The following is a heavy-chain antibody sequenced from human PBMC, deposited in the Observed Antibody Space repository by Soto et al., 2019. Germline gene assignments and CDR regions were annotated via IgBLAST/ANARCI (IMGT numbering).Heavy chain of an antibody. CDR1: GGAISSSSYY. Sequence: QLQLQESGPGLVKPSETLSLTCTVSGGAISSSSYYWGWIRQPPGKGLEWIGSIYYSGSTYYNPSLKSRATLSVDTSKSTVALELTSVAASDTAVYYWTSLTDFWSGYWYGMDVWGQGTTVTVSS. V-gene: IGHV4-39*01. J-gene: IGHJ6*02. D-gene: IGHD3-3*01. CDR2: IYYSGST. CDR3: TSLTDFWSGYWYGMDV.